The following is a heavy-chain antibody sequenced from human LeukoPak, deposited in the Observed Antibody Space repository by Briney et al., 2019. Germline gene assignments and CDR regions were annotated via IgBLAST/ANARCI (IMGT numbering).Heavy chain of an antibody. J-gene: IGHJ4*02. D-gene: IGHD3-10*01. V-gene: IGHV4-39*07. CDR2: IYYSGST. Sequence: SETLSLTCTVSGGSISSSSYYWGWIRQPPGKGLEWIGSIYYSGSTYYNPSLKSRVTISVDTSKNQFSLKLSSVTAADTAVYYCARDSGSGAPDNPTLLWFGELLSPFDYWGQGTLVTVSS. CDR3: ARDSGSGAPDNPTLLWFGELLSPFDY. CDR1: GGSISSSSYY.